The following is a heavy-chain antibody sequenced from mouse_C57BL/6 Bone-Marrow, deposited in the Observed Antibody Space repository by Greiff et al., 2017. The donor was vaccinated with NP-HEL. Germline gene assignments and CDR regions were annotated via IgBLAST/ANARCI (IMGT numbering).Heavy chain of an antibody. D-gene: IGHD2-3*01. CDR3: ARSDGYWIFYHAMDY. CDR2: IYPGDGDT. J-gene: IGHJ4*01. V-gene: IGHV1-82*01. Sequence: VQLQESGPELVKPGASVKISCKASGYAFSSSWMNWVKQRPGKGLEWIGRIYPGDGDTNYNGKFKGKATLTADKSSSTAYMQLSSLTSEDSAVYFCARSDGYWIFYHAMDYWGQGTSVTVSS. CDR1: GYAFSSSW.